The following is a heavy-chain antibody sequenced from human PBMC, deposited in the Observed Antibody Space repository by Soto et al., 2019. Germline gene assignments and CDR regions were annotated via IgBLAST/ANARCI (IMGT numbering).Heavy chain of an antibody. J-gene: IGHJ3*01. CDR3: ARGGGGFYDYVWGSYSQGAFDV. CDR1: GFTFSSYG. V-gene: IGHV3-30*03. D-gene: IGHD3-16*01. CDR2: ILYDGSEK. Sequence: QVHLVESGGGVVQPGRSLRLSCAASGFTFSSYGMHWVRQAPGKGLEWVAVILYDGSEKWFADSVKGRFTISRDNSKNTLYLQMNSLRAEDTAIYYCARGGGGFYDYVWGSYSQGAFDVWGQGTMVTVSS.